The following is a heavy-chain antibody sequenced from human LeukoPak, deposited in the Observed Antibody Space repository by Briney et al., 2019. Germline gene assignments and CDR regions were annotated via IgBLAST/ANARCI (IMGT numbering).Heavy chain of an antibody. CDR1: GYTFTGYY. CDR3: ATDYTDMYTGFDY. Sequence: ASVKVSCKASGYTFTGYYMHWVRQAPGQGLEWMGKINPSNGGTNYAQKFQGRVTMTRDTSISTAYMELNSLRSDDTAVYYCATDYTDMYTGFDYWGQGTLVTVSS. CDR2: INPSNGGT. J-gene: IGHJ4*02. D-gene: IGHD5-18*01. V-gene: IGHV1-2*02.